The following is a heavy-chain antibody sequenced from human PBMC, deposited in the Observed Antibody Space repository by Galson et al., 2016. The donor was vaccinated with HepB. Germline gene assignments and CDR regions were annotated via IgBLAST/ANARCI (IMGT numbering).Heavy chain of an antibody. D-gene: IGHD3-9*01. J-gene: IGHJ3*02. CDR3: ARMNYDVLTGYYDSFDI. Sequence: SETLSLTCALSGDSISSSHWWSWVRQPPGKGLEWTGEIYHSGSTNYAPSLKSRVTISVDTSKNHFSLKVNSVAAADTAVYYCARMNYDVLTGYYDSFDIWGQGKMVTVSS. CDR2: IYHSGST. V-gene: IGHV4-4*02. CDR1: GDSISSSHW.